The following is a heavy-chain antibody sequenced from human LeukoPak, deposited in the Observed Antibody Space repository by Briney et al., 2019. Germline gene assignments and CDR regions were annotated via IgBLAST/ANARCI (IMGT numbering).Heavy chain of an antibody. J-gene: IGHJ4*02. Sequence: SETLSLTCTVSGGSISSYYRSWIRQPPGKGLEWIGYIYYSGSTNYNPSLKSRVTISVDTSKNQFSLKLSSVTAADTAVYYCARLDSSGWSDYWGQGTLVTVSS. CDR1: GGSISSYY. V-gene: IGHV4-59*08. D-gene: IGHD6-19*01. CDR2: IYYSGST. CDR3: ARLDSSGWSDY.